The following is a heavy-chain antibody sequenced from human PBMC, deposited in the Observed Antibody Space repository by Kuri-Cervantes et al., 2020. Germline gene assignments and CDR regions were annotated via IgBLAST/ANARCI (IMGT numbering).Heavy chain of an antibody. D-gene: IGHD6-13*01. V-gene: IGHV1-18*04. Sequence: ASVKVSCKASGYTFTGYYMHWVRQAPGQGLEWMGWISAYNGNTNYAQKLQGRVTMTTDTSTSTAYMELRSLRSDDTAVYYCAKVPAAARSVVHYGMDVWGQGTTVTVSS. J-gene: IGHJ6*02. CDR2: ISAYNGNT. CDR3: AKVPAAARSVVHYGMDV. CDR1: GYTFTGYY.